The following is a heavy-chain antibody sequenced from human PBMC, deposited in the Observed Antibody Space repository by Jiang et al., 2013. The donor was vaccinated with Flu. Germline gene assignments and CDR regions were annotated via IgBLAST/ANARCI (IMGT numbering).Heavy chain of an antibody. D-gene: IGHD6-19*01. V-gene: IGHV3-21*01. CDR2: ISSSSSYI. Sequence: VQLVESGGGLVKPGGSLRLSCAASGFTFSSYSMNWVRQAPGKGLEWVSSISSSSSYIYYADSVKGRFTISRDNAKNSLYLQMNSLRAEDTAVYYCAKSSGWHDAFDIWGQGTMVTVSS. CDR3: AKSSGWHDAFDI. J-gene: IGHJ3*02. CDR1: GFTFSSYS.